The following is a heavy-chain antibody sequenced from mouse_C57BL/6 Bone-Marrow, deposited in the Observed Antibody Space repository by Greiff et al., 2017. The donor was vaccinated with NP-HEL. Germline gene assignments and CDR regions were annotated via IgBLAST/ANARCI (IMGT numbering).Heavy chain of an antibody. V-gene: IGHV5-9-1*02. CDR3: TREGGMVTTDY. CDR1: GFTFSSYA. D-gene: IGHD2-2*01. CDR2: ISSGGDYI. Sequence: EVKLVESGEGLVKPGGSLKLSCAASGFTFSSYAMSWVRQTPEKRLEWVAYISSGGDYIYYADTVKGRFTISRDNARNTLYLQMSSLKSEDTAMYYCTREGGMVTTDYWGQGTLVTVSA. J-gene: IGHJ3*01.